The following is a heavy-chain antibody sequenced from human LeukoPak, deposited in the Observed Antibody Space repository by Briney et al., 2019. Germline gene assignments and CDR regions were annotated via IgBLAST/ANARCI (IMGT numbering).Heavy chain of an antibody. D-gene: IGHD6-19*01. J-gene: IGHJ3*02. CDR2: IYYSGST. Sequence: KSSETLSLTCAVSGGSISSYYWSWIRQPPGKGLEWIGYIYYSGSTNYNPSLKSRVTISVDTSKNQFSLKLSSVTAADTALYYCARLVSNSCWYHDAFDIWGQGTMVTVSS. V-gene: IGHV4-59*01. CDR3: ARLVSNSCWYHDAFDI. CDR1: GGSISSYY.